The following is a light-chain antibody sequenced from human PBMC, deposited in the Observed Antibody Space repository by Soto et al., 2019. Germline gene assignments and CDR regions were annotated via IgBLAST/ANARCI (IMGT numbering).Light chain of an antibody. CDR2: DVS. J-gene: IGLJ3*02. V-gene: IGLV2-14*01. CDR1: NSDVGGYNY. Sequence: QSVLTQPASVSGSPGQSITISCTGTNSDVGGYNYVSWYQQHPGKAPKLMIYDVSNRPSGVSNRFSGSKSGSTASLTISGLQAEDEADYYCSSSTSSSTWVFGGGTKL. CDR3: SSSTSSSTWV.